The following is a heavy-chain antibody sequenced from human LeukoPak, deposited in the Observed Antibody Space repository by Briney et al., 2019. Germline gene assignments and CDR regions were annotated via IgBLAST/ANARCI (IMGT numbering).Heavy chain of an antibody. CDR2: INHSGST. CDR1: GGSFSGYY. Sequence: PSETLSLTCAVYGGSFSGYYWSWIRQPPGKGLEWIGEINHSGSTNYNPSLKSRVTISVDTSKNQFSLKLSSVTAADTAVYYCARHRAWGPQYYFDYWGQGTLVTVSS. CDR3: ARHRAWGPQYYFDY. J-gene: IGHJ4*02. V-gene: IGHV4-34*01. D-gene: IGHD3-16*01.